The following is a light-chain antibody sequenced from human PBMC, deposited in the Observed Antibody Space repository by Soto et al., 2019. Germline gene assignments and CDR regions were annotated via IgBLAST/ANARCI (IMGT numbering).Light chain of an antibody. V-gene: IGLV2-14*01. Sequence: SALTQPASVSGSPGQSITISCTGTSSDVGDYNYVSWYQQHPGKAPKLMIYEVTNRPSGVSNRFSGSKSGNTASLTISGLQAEDEADYYCSSYTSSSTLGFGGGTKLTVL. CDR1: SSDVGDYNY. CDR2: EVT. J-gene: IGLJ2*01. CDR3: SSYTSSSTLG.